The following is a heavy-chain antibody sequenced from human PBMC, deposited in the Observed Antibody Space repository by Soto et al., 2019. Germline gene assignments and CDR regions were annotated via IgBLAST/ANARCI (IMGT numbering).Heavy chain of an antibody. CDR2: IYSGGNT. V-gene: IGHV3-66*01. Sequence: DVQLVESGGGLVLRGESLRLSCAASGFTVGSAYMSWVRQAPGKGLEWVAGIYSGGNTYYADSVKGRFTISRDTSKNRLYLQMNSLRAEDAAIYYCATDPWVGDIGDYWGQGTLVTVSS. CDR1: GFTVGSAY. D-gene: IGHD4-17*01. CDR3: ATDPWVGDIGDY. J-gene: IGHJ4*02.